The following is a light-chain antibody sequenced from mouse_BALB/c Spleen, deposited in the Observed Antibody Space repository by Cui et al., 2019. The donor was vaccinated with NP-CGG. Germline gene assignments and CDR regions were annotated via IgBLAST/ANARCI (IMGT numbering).Light chain of an antibody. CDR1: TGAVTTSNY. CDR2: GTN. J-gene: IGLJ1*01. Sequence: QAVVTQESALTTSPGETVTLTCRPSTGAVTTSNYCNWVQEKPDHLFTGLIGGTNNRAPGVPARFSGSLIGDKAALTITGAQTEDEAIYFCALWYSNHWVFGGGTKLTVL. CDR3: ALWYSNHWV. V-gene: IGLV1*01.